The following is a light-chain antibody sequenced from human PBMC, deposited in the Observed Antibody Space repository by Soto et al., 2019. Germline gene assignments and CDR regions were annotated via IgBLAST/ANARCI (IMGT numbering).Light chain of an antibody. Sequence: QSVLTQSPSASASLGASVKLTRTLSSGHSTYAIAWHQQQPEKGPRYLMKLNSDGSHNKGDGIPDRFSGSSSGAERYLTISSLQSEDEADYYCQTWGTGTVVFGGGTKLTVL. J-gene: IGLJ2*01. CDR3: QTWGTGTVV. V-gene: IGLV4-69*01. CDR1: SGHSTYA. CDR2: LNSDGSH.